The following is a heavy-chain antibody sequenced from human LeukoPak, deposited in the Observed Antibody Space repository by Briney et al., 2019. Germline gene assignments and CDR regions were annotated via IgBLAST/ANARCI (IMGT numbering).Heavy chain of an antibody. CDR1: GVSISRINSY. CDR3: ARQTGSGLFILP. J-gene: IGHJ4*02. D-gene: IGHD3/OR15-3a*01. Sequence: SETLSLTCTVSGVSISRINSYWGWIRQPPGKGLEWVGSIYYSGNTYYNASLRSQVSISIDTSKNQFSLRITSETAADTAVYYCARQTGSGLFILPGGQGTLVTVSS. V-gene: IGHV4-39*01. CDR2: IYYSGNT.